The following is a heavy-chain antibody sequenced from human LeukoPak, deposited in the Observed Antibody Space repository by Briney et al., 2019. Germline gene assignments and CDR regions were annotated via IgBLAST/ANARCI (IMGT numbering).Heavy chain of an antibody. J-gene: IGHJ3*02. CDR3: ARDLSGRYAFDI. CDR1: GFTFSSFG. V-gene: IGHV3-48*02. Sequence: PGGSLRLSCAVSGFTFSSFGMNWVRQAPGKGLEWVSYISDSSSLTDYADSVKGRFTISRDNAKNSLYLQMNSLRDEDTAVYYCARDLSGRYAFDIWGQGTMVTVSS. D-gene: IGHD3-10*01. CDR2: ISDSSSLT.